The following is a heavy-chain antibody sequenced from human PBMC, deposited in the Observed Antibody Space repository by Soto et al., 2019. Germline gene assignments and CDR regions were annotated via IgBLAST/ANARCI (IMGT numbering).Heavy chain of an antibody. CDR1: GYNFTAYG. J-gene: IGHJ4*02. Sequence: QVQLVQSGPEVTMPGASVKVSCKTSGYNFTAYGLAWLRQAPGQRPEWLGLVGTANANTNYAEKFQGRVTMTSDRYTTTTYMERRSMRSDDTDDYSWARELNADPTAYCAFAHWGQGTLVTVSS. CDR2: VGTANANT. D-gene: IGHD3-9*01. CDR3: ARELNADPTAYCAFAH. V-gene: IGHV1-18*01.